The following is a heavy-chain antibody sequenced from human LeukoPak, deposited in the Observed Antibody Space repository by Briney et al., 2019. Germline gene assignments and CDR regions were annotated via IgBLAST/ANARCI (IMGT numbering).Heavy chain of an antibody. CDR3: ARHRSGWLQSSFDY. CDR2: INHSGST. D-gene: IGHD5-24*01. CDR1: GGSFSGYY. V-gene: IGHV4-34*01. Sequence: SETLSLTCAVYGGSFSGYYWSWIRQPPGKGLEWIGEINHSGSTNYNPSLKSRVTISVDTSKDQFSLKLSSVTAADTAVYYCARHRSGWLQSSFDYWGQGTLVTVSS. J-gene: IGHJ4*02.